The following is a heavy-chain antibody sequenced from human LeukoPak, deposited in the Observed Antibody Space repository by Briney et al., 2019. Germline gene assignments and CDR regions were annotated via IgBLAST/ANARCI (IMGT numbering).Heavy chain of an antibody. CDR1: GFNFSSYA. CDR2: TSYDGSNK. V-gene: IGHV3-30*04. CDR3: ARDGGFLEWLPYYFDY. Sequence: GGSLRLSCAASGFNFSSYAMHWVRQSPGKGLEWVAVTSYDGSNKYYVDSVKGRFTTSRDNSKNTLYLQMNSLRPEDTAVYYCARDGGFLEWLPYYFDYWGQGTLVAVSS. J-gene: IGHJ4*02. D-gene: IGHD3-3*01.